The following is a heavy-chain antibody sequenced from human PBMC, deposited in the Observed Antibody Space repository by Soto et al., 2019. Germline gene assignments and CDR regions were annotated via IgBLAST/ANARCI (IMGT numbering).Heavy chain of an antibody. CDR3: ARDPYSYGPKFAYCDY. CDR1: GFTFSSYA. V-gene: IGHV3-30-3*01. D-gene: IGHD5-18*01. Sequence: QVQLVESGGGVVQPGRSLRLSCAASGFTFSSYAMHWVRQAPGKGLEWVAVISYDGSNKYYADSVKGRFTISRDNSKSTLYLQMTSLSAEDTAVYYCARDPYSYGPKFAYCDYWGQGTLVTVSS. J-gene: IGHJ4*02. CDR2: ISYDGSNK.